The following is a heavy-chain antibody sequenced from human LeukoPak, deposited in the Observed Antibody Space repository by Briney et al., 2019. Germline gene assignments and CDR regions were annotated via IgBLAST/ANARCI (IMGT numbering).Heavy chain of an antibody. V-gene: IGHV3-23*01. CDR2: ISGGGSP. CDR1: GFTFSSYA. CDR3: AKDVMAGNRLYYGVDV. D-gene: IGHD5-24*01. Sequence: PGGSLRLSCAASGFTFSSYAMSWVRQAPGKGLEWVSAISGGGSPYSADSVKGRFTISRDNSENTLYLQMNSLRAEDTAVYYCAKDVMAGNRLYYGVDVWGQGTTVAVSS. J-gene: IGHJ6*02.